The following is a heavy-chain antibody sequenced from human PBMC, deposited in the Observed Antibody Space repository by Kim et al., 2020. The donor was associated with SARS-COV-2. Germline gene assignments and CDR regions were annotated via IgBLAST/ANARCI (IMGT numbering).Heavy chain of an antibody. Sequence: SETLYLTCTVSGGSISSTGYYWGWVRQPPGKGLEWIGSIYDSGSTYYNPSLKSRVTISEDTSKNQFSLKLSSVTAADTAVYYCARQRSYYDILGWFDPWG. CDR1: GGSISSTGYY. V-gene: IGHV4-39*01. CDR3: ARQRSYYDILGWFDP. CDR2: IYDSGST. D-gene: IGHD3-9*01. J-gene: IGHJ5*02.